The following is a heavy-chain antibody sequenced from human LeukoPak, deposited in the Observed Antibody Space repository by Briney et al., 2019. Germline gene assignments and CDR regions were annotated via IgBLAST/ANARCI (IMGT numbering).Heavy chain of an antibody. J-gene: IGHJ3*02. CDR3: ARDPNGDYIGTFDM. CDR2: ISGSGGST. V-gene: IGHV3-23*01. D-gene: IGHD4-17*01. CDR1: GFTFSSYS. Sequence: GGSLRLSCAASGFTFSSYSMNWVRQAPGKGLEWVSSISGSGGSTQYADSVQGRFAISRDNSKNTLYLQMNSLRVEDTAVYFCARDPNGDYIGTFDMWGRGTMVSVSS.